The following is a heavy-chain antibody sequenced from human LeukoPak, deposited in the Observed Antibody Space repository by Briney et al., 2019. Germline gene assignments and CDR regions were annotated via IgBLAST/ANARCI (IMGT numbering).Heavy chain of an antibody. D-gene: IGHD1-14*01. CDR1: GFTFPTYS. J-gene: IGHJ4*02. CDR2: MSFDGSNE. V-gene: IGHV3-30*04. CDR3: ATEEDPEINPGLKY. Sequence: AGGSLRLSCAASGFTFPTYSMHWVRQAPGKGLEWVAVMSFDGSNENYADSMKGRFTISRDNSNNTLYLQVNDLRVEDTAVYYCATEEDPEINPGLKYWGQGTLVTVSS.